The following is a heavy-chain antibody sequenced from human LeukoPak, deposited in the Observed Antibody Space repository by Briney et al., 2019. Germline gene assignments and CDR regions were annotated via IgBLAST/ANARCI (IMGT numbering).Heavy chain of an antibody. CDR1: GFTFSSYG. D-gene: IGHD3-22*01. CDR3: ARDVARPYYYDSSGYYLYAFDI. Sequence: GGSLRLSCAASGFTFSSYGMHWVRQAPGKGLEWVAVISDDGSKKYYADSVKGRFTISRDNSKNTLYLQMNSLRAEDTAVYYCARDVARPYYYDSSGYYLYAFDIWGQGTMVTVSS. V-gene: IGHV3-30*12. J-gene: IGHJ3*02. CDR2: ISDDGSKK.